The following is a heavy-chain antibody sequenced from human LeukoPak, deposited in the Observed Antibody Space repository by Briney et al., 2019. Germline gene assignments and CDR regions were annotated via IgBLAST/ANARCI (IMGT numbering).Heavy chain of an antibody. Sequence: PGGSLRLSCAASGFTFSSYSMNWVRQAPGKGLEWVSSISSSSSYIYYADSVKGRFTISRDNAKNSLYLQMNSLRAEDTAVYYCARGTYYYDSSVYNPIYWGQGTLVSVSS. J-gene: IGHJ4*02. V-gene: IGHV3-21*01. CDR1: GFTFSSYS. D-gene: IGHD3-22*01. CDR2: ISSSSSYI. CDR3: ARGTYYYDSSVYNPIY.